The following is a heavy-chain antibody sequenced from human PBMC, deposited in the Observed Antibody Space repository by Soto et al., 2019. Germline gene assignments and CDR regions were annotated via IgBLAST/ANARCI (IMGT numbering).Heavy chain of an antibody. J-gene: IGHJ3*02. V-gene: IGHV3-9*01. Sequence: EVQLVESGGGLVQPGRSLRLSCAASGFTFDDYAMHWVRQAPGKGLEWVSGISWNSGSIGYADSVKGRFTISRDNAKNSLYMQMNSLRAEDTALYYCAKDGYCSGGSCYTQSGAFDIWGQGTMVTVSS. CDR1: GFTFDDYA. D-gene: IGHD2-15*01. CDR2: ISWNSGSI. CDR3: AKDGYCSGGSCYTQSGAFDI.